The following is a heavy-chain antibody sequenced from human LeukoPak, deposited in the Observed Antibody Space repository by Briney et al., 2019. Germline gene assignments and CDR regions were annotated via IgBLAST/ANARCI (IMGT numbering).Heavy chain of an antibody. CDR3: ARDSSSSWYHEV. D-gene: IGHD6-13*01. CDR2: IYYSGST. J-gene: IGHJ4*02. CDR1: GGSISSGGYY. V-gene: IGHV4-31*03. Sequence: SQTLSLTCTVSGGSISSGGYYWSWIRQHPGKGLEWIGYIYYSGSTYYNPSLKSRVTISVDTSKNQFSLKLSSVTAADTAVYYCARDSSSSWYHEVWGQGTLVTVSS.